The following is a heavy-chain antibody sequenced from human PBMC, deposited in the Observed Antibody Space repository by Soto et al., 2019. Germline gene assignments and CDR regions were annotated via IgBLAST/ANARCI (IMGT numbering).Heavy chain of an antibody. CDR2: IYYSGST. J-gene: IGHJ5*02. CDR3: ASSSIAVTLTGFDP. Sequence: PSETLSLTCTVSGGSISSYYWSWIRQPPGKGLEWIGYIYYSGSTNYNPSLKSRVTISVDTSKNQFSLKLSSVTAADTAVYYCASSSIAVTLTGFDPWGQGTLVTVSS. V-gene: IGHV4-59*01. CDR1: GGSISSYY. D-gene: IGHD6-19*01.